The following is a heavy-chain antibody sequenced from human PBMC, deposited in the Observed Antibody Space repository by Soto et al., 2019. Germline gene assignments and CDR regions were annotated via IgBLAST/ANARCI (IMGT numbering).Heavy chain of an antibody. D-gene: IGHD1-1*01. CDR2: IFYSGTT. Sequence: SETLSLTCTVSGDSIGSADYYWGGSRQPPGKGLEWIGHIFYSGTTYYNPSLKSRLTISVDTSRNHFSLRLTSVTAADTAVYYCARDLWVEPELYYYGMDVWGQGTTVTVSS. CDR3: ARDLWVEPELYYYGMDV. V-gene: IGHV4-30-4*01. J-gene: IGHJ6*02. CDR1: GDSIGSADYY.